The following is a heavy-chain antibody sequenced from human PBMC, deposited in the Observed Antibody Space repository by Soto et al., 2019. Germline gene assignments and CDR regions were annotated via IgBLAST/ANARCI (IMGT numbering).Heavy chain of an antibody. CDR2: ISGSGGST. D-gene: IGHD3-9*01. CDR1: GFTFSSYA. Sequence: GGSLRLSCAASGFTFSSYAMSWVRQAPGKGLELVSAISGSGGSTYYADSVKGRFTISRDNSKNTLYLQMNSLRAEDTAVYYCAKVIYDILTGSDYGMDVWGQGTTVTVSS. V-gene: IGHV3-23*01. J-gene: IGHJ6*02. CDR3: AKVIYDILTGSDYGMDV.